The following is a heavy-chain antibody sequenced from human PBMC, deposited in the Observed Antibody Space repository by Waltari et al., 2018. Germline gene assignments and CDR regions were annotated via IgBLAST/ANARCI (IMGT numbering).Heavy chain of an antibody. CDR2: IIPIFGTA. Sequence: QVQLVQSGAEVKKPGSSVKVSCKASGGTFSSYAISWVRQAPGQGLEWMGGIIPIFGTANYAQKFQGRVTXTTDESTSTAYMELSSLRSEDTAVYYCARRGMVRGVIKGAFDIWGQGTMVXVXS. D-gene: IGHD3-10*01. J-gene: IGHJ3*02. CDR1: GGTFSSYA. CDR3: ARRGMVRGVIKGAFDI. V-gene: IGHV1-69*05.